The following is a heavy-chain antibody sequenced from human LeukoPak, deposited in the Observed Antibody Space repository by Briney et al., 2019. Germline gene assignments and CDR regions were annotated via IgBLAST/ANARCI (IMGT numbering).Heavy chain of an antibody. J-gene: IGHJ6*03. V-gene: IGHV3-74*01. CDR3: ARGKSGGYYMDV. CDR1: GFTFSTHW. Sequence: GGSLRLSCAASGFTFSTHWMHWVRQAPGKWLLWVSRINSDGSRINYADSVKGRFTISRDNAKNTAYLQVNSLRVEDTAVYYCARGKSGGYYMDVWGKGTTVTVSS. D-gene: IGHD3-3*01. CDR2: INSDGSRI.